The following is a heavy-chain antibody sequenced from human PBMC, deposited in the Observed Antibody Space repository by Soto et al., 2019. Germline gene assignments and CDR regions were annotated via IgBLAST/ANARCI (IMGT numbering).Heavy chain of an antibody. V-gene: IGHV3-21*01. D-gene: IGHD5-12*01. CDR2: ISSSSSYI. Sequence: GGSLRLSCAASGFTFSSYSMNWVRQAPGKGLEWVSSISSSSSYIYYADSVKGRFTISSDNAKNSLYLQMNSLRAEDTAVYYCARDLDHSGYDSGPFFDYWGQGTLVTVSS. J-gene: IGHJ4*02. CDR1: GFTFSSYS. CDR3: ARDLDHSGYDSGPFFDY.